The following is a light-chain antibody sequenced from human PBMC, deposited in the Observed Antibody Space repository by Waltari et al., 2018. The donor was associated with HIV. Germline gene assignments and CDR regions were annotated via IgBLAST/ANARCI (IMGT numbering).Light chain of an antibody. CDR1: RSNIGKNF. Sequence: QSVLTQPPSASGTPGQRVTISCSGSRSNIGKNFIYWYQQFPGTAPKLLIYRNDRRPSAVPDRFSGSKSGTSASLAISGLRSEDEADYYCATWDDSLSGWVFGGGTKLTVL. CDR2: RND. CDR3: ATWDDSLSGWV. J-gene: IGLJ3*02. V-gene: IGLV1-47*01.